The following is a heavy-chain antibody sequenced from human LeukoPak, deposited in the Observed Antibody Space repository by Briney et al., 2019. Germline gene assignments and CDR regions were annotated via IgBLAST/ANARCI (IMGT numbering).Heavy chain of an antibody. Sequence: SETLSLTCTVSGGSISSYYWSWIRQPPGKGLEWIGYIYYSGSTNYNPSLKSRVTISVDTSKNQFSLKLRSVTAADTAVYYCARALCTNGICEWFDPWGQGTLVTVSS. V-gene: IGHV4-59*08. CDR1: GGSISSYY. CDR3: ARALCTNGICEWFDP. D-gene: IGHD2-8*01. J-gene: IGHJ5*02. CDR2: IYYSGST.